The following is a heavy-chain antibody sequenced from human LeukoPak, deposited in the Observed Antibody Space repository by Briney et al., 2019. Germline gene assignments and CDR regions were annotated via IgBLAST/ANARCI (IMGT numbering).Heavy chain of an antibody. Sequence: GASVKVSCKASGGTFSSYAISWVRQAPGQGLEWMGWINPNSGGTNYAQKFQGWVTMTRDTSISTAYMELSRLRSDDTAVYYCARDSDNWFDPWGQGTLVTVSS. V-gene: IGHV1-2*04. J-gene: IGHJ5*02. CDR1: GGTFSSYA. CDR2: INPNSGGT. CDR3: ARDSDNWFDP.